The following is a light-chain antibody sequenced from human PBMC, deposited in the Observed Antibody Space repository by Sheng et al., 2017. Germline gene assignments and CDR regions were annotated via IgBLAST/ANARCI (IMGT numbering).Light chain of an antibody. CDR1: ESVESY. CDR3: QQRRNWPPLT. J-gene: IGKJ4*01. Sequence: ETVLTQSPATLSLSPGERATLSCRASESVESYLAWYQQKPGQAPRLLIYDAFYRATGIPDRFSGSGSGTDFTLTISSLEPEDFAVYYCQQRRNWPPLTFGGGTEGGDQT. CDR2: DAF. V-gene: IGKV3-11*01.